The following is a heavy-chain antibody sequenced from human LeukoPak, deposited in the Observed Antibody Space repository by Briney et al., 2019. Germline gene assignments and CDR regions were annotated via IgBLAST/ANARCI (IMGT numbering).Heavy chain of an antibody. V-gene: IGHV4-61*02. D-gene: IGHD3-22*01. Sequence: SQTLSLTCTVSGGSISSGSYYWSWIRQPAGKGLEWIGRIYTSGSTNYNPSLKSRVTISVDTSKNQFSLKLSSVTAADTAVYYCARGVYYDSSGADPRSDAFDIWGQGTMVTVSS. CDR1: GGSISSGSYY. J-gene: IGHJ3*02. CDR3: ARGVYYDSSGADPRSDAFDI. CDR2: IYTSGST.